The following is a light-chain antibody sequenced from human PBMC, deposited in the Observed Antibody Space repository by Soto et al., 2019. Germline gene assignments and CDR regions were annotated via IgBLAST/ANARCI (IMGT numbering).Light chain of an antibody. V-gene: IGLV1-40*01. J-gene: IGLJ1*01. Sequence: QSVLTQPPSVSGAPGQRVTISCIGGSSNIGAGYEVHWYQQLPGTVPKLMIYEVNKRPSGVPDRFSGSKSGNTASLTVSGLQAEDEADYYCSSYAGSSNVFGTGTKLTVL. CDR1: SSNIGAGYE. CDR2: EVN. CDR3: SSYAGSSNV.